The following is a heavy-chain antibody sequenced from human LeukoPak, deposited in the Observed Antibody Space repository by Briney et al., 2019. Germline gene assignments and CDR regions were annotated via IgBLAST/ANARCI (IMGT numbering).Heavy chain of an antibody. D-gene: IGHD5-24*01. Sequence: SETLSLTCTVSGGSISSYYWSWIRQHPGKGLEWIGYIYYSGSTNYNPSLKSRVTISVDTSKNQFSLKLSSVTAADTAVYYCARTYDRDGCPDYWGQGTLVTVSS. J-gene: IGHJ4*02. V-gene: IGHV4-59*01. CDR3: ARTYDRDGCPDY. CDR2: IYYSGST. CDR1: GGSISSYY.